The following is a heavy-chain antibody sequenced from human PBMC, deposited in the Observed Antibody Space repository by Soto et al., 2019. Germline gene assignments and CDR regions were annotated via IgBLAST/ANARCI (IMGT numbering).Heavy chain of an antibody. CDR3: ASGSYSSSSYYYYYGMDV. V-gene: IGHV1-69*01. J-gene: IGHJ6*02. D-gene: IGHD6-13*01. CDR2: IIPIFGTA. Sequence: QVQLVQSGAEVKKPGSSVTVSCKASGGTFSSYAISWVRQAPGQGLEWMGGIIPIFGTANYAQKFQGRVTITADEATSKAHMELSSLRSEDTAVYYCASGSYSSSSYYYYYGMDVWGQGTTVTVSS. CDR1: GGTFSSYA.